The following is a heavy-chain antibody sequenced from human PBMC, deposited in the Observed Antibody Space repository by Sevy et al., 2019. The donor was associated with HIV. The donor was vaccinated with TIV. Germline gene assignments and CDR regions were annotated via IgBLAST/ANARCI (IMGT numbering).Heavy chain of an antibody. CDR3: ATTKDYYEDSGSPFDY. Sequence: ASVKVSCKVSGYTLTKLSMHWVRQAPGKGLEWMGSFDPEDGETIYQQKLKGRVTMTEDTSTDTALMELSSLRSEDTAVYYCATTKDYYEDSGSPFDYWGQGTLVTVSS. CDR2: FDPEDGET. V-gene: IGHV1-24*01. CDR1: GYTLTKLS. D-gene: IGHD3-22*01. J-gene: IGHJ4*02.